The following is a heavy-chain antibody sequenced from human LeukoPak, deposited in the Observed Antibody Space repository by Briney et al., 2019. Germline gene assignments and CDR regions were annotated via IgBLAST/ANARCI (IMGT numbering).Heavy chain of an antibody. CDR2: IYPGDSDT. CDR3: ARDSSSWPFDY. CDR1: GYSFTNYW. Sequence: GESLKISCKASGYSFTNYWIGWVRQMPGKGLEWMGIIYPGDSDTRYSPSFQGQVTISADKSISTAYLQRSSLKASDTAMYYCARDSSSWPFDYWGQGTLVTVSS. J-gene: IGHJ4*02. D-gene: IGHD6-13*01. V-gene: IGHV5-51*01.